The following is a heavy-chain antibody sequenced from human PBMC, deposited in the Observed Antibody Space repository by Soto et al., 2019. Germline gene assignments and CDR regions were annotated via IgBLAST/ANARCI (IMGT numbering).Heavy chain of an antibody. CDR2: ISGSGGST. D-gene: IGHD3-9*01. J-gene: IGHJ5*02. V-gene: IGHV3-23*01. CDR3: AKDGNPIPYLTGYYRLGWFDP. CDR1: GFTFSSYA. Sequence: EVQLLESGGGLVQPGGSLRLSCAASGFTFSSYAMSWVRQAPGKGLEWVSAISGSGGSTYYADSVKGRFTIDRDNSKNTLNLPMNSLRAENTAVYYCAKDGNPIPYLTGYYRLGWFDPWGQGTLVTVSS.